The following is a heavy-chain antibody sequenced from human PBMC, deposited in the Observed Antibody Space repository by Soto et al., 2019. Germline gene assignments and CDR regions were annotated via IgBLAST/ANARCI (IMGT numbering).Heavy chain of an antibody. V-gene: IGHV3-23*01. Sequence: GGSLRLSCVASGFTFTNAWMSWVRQAPGKGLEWVSTISSSGGSTYYADSVKGRFTISRDNSKNTLYLQMNSLRAEDTAVYYCAKDGLGAYTYGSYYFDYWGQGTLVTVSS. D-gene: IGHD5-18*01. J-gene: IGHJ4*02. CDR2: ISSSGGST. CDR3: AKDGLGAYTYGSYYFDY. CDR1: GFTFTNAW.